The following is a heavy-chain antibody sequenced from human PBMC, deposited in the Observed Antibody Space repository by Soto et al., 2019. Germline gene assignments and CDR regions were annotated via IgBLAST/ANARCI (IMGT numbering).Heavy chain of an antibody. CDR1: GFIFSSYG. CDR2: ISNDGRNT. CDR3: AKDGASVGAPYYYYGMDV. D-gene: IGHD1-26*01. V-gene: IGHV3-30*18. J-gene: IGHJ6*02. Sequence: GGSLRLSCAASGFIFSSYGLHWVRQAPGKGLEWVAAISNDGRNTYYADSVRGRFTISRDNFKSTLFLQMNSLKPEDTAVYYCAKDGASVGAPYYYYGMDVWGQGTTVTVSS.